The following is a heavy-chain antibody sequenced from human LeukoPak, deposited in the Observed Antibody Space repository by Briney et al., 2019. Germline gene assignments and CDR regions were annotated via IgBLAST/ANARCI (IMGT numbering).Heavy chain of an antibody. CDR2: MNPNSGNT. J-gene: IGHJ5*02. Sequence: ASVKVSCKASGYTFTSYDINWVRQATGQGLEWMGWMNPNSGNTGYAQKFQGRVTMTRNTSISTAYMELSSLRSEDTAVYYCARVQWELGWFDPWGQGTLVTVSS. CDR1: GYTFTSYD. V-gene: IGHV1-8*01. D-gene: IGHD1-26*01. CDR3: ARVQWELGWFDP.